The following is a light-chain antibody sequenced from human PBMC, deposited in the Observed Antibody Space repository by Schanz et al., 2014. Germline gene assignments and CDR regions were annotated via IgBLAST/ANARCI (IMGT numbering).Light chain of an antibody. Sequence: QSVLTQPPSVSGAPGQRVSISCTGSSSNIGSFYDVHWYQQFPGRAPQLVIYGNNNRPSGVPDRFSGSKSGTSASLAITGLQAEDEGDYYCHSYDSFLSAVVFGGGTKLTVL. CDR2: GNN. CDR1: SSNIGSFYD. V-gene: IGLV1-40*01. J-gene: IGLJ2*01. CDR3: HSYDSFLSAVV.